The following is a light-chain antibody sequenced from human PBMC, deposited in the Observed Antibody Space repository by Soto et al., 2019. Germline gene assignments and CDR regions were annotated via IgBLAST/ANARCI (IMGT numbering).Light chain of an antibody. CDR2: AAT. J-gene: IGKJ1*01. V-gene: IGKV1-39*01. CDR1: QPIGTS. Sequence: DIQLTQSPSSLSAFVGDSVTVTCRASQPIGTSLHWYQQRAGTAPKVLISAATKLQSGVPSRFSGRGSGTDFTLTISNLQPEDSATYFCQQGYNTFWTFGRGTQV. CDR3: QQGYNTFWT.